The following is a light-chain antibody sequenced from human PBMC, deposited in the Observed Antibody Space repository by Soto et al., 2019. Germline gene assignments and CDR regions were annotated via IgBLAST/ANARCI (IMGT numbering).Light chain of an antibody. V-gene: IGLV2-14*03. CDR2: DVT. CDR1: RSDVGGYNY. CDR3: CSYISSSTYV. J-gene: IGLJ1*01. Sequence: QSALTQPASVSGSPGQSITISCTGTRSDVGGYNYVYWHQHHPGKAPKLIIYDVTNRPSGVSDRFSGSKSGNTASLTISGLQAEDEADYYCCSYISSSTYVFGPGTKVTVL.